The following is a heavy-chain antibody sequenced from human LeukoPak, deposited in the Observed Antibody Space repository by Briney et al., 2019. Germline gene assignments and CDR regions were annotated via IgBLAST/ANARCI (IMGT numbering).Heavy chain of an antibody. V-gene: IGHV4-39*01. CDR3: ASELYGSGSXXGXFDI. CDR1: DDSIRXXXXY. D-gene: IGHD3-10*01. J-gene: IGHJ3*02. CDR2: XYYSGST. Sequence: LTCAVSDDSIRXXXXYWGXIXXPPXKGXEXXGSXYYSGSTYYNPSLKSRVTISIDTSKNQFSLKLSSVTAADTAVYYCASELYGSGSXXGXFDIWGQGTMXXVSS.